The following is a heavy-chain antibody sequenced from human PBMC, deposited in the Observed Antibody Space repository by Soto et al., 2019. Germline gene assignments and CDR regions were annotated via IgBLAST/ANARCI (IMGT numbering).Heavy chain of an antibody. CDR2: IYYSGST. CDR1: GGSISSGSYY. J-gene: IGHJ6*02. D-gene: IGHD3-3*01. Sequence: PSETLSLTCTVCGGSISSGSYYWGWIRQPPGKGLEWIGSIYYSGSTYYNPSLKSRVTISVDTSKNQFSLKLSSVTAADTAVYYCVRHGTFWSGYYSELTYYGMDVWGQGTTVTVSS. V-gene: IGHV4-39*01. CDR3: VRHGTFWSGYYSELTYYGMDV.